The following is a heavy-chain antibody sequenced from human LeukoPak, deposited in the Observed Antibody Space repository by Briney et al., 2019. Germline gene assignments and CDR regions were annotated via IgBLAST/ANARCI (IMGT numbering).Heavy chain of an antibody. CDR2: INPNSGGT. Sequence: ASVKVSCKASGYTFTGYYMHWVRQALGQGLEWMGRINPNSGGTNYAQKFQGRVTMTRDTSISTAYMELSRLRSDDTAVYYCARGYCSGGSCYSVENWFDPWGQGTLVTVSS. J-gene: IGHJ5*02. D-gene: IGHD2-15*01. CDR1: GYTFTGYY. V-gene: IGHV1-2*06. CDR3: ARGYCSGGSCYSVENWFDP.